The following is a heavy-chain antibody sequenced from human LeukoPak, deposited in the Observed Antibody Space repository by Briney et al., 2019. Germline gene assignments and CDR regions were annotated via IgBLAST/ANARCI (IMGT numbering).Heavy chain of an antibody. Sequence: QPGESLRLSCSASGFTFSSYAMHWVRQAPGKGLEYVSAITSNGGSTYYADSVKGRFTISRDNSKNTLYLQMSSLRAEDTAVYFCVNNLLWFGELLSAFDIWGQGTMVTVSS. J-gene: IGHJ3*02. CDR2: ITSNGGST. CDR3: VNNLLWFGELLSAFDI. V-gene: IGHV3-64D*06. CDR1: GFTFSSYA. D-gene: IGHD3-10*01.